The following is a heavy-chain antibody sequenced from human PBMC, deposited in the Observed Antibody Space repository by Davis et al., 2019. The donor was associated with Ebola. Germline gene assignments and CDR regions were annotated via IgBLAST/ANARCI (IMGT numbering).Heavy chain of an antibody. V-gene: IGHV5-51*01. CDR1: GYSFTSYW. CDR2: IHPGDSDT. J-gene: IGHJ3*02. CDR3: ARHGGGYDFWSGYWDFDAFDI. Sequence: GESLKISCKGSGYSFTSYWIGWVRQMPGKGLEWMGFIHPGDSDTRYSPSFQGQVTISADKSISTAYLQWSSLKASDTAMYYCARHGGGYDFWSGYWDFDAFDIWGQGTMVTVSS. D-gene: IGHD3-3*01.